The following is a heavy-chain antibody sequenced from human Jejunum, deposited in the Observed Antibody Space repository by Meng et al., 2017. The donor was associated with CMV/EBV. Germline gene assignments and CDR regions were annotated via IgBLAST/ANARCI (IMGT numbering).Heavy chain of an antibody. J-gene: IGHJ4*02. CDR3: ARRVEWSDC. CDR1: GFTLSIYG. CDR2: LRYDGSNK. D-gene: IGHD3-3*01. V-gene: IGHV3-30*02. Sequence: QGQLGESGGGVVQPGWSLTLSCEASGFTLSIYGMHWVRQAPGKGLEWVAFLRYDGSNKYYTESVRGRFTISRDNSKNTLYLQMNNLRVEDTVVYFCARRVEWSDCWGQGTLVTVSS.